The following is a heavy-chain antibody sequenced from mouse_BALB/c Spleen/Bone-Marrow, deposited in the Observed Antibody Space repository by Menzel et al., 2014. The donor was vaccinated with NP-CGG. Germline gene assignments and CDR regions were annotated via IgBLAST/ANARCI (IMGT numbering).Heavy chain of an antibody. J-gene: IGHJ2*01. Sequence: QVQLQQSGAELVRPGTSVKVSCKASGYAFTNYLIEWVKQRPGQGLERIGVLNPGSGGTNYNEKFKGKATLTADKSSSSAYMQLSSLTSDDSAVYFCARRIYYAMGYWGQGTTLTVSS. CDR1: GYAFTNYL. CDR2: LNPGSGGT. D-gene: IGHD2-1*01. V-gene: IGHV1-54*01. CDR3: ARRIYYAMGY.